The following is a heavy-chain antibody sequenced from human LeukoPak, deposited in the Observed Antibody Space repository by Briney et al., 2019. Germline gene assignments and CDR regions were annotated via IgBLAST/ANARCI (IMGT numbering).Heavy chain of an antibody. J-gene: IGHJ6*02. CDR3: AGSTSPRVGYYNGLDV. V-gene: IGHV3-7*01. CDR1: GFTLSGDL. Sequence: GGSLRPSCAASGFTLSGDLVSWVRQAPGHGLEWVANIKQDGSEKHPVDSVKGRFTISRDTAKNSLFLQMNRPRAEDTAVYHCAGSTSPRVGYYNGLDVWGQGTTVTVS. CDR2: IKQDGSEK. D-gene: IGHD2-2*01.